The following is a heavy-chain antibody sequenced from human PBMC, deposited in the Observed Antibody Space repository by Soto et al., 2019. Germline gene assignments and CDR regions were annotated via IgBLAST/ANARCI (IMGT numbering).Heavy chain of an antibody. CDR3: ARVVTDLYYYGMDV. D-gene: IGHD2-21*02. CDR2: IIPIFGTA. Sequence: SLKVSCKASGGTFSSYAISWVRQAPGQGLEWMGGIIPIFGTANYAQKFQGRVTITADESTSTAYMELSSLRSEDTAVYYCARVVTDLYYYGMDVWGQGTTVTVSS. CDR1: GGTFSSYA. V-gene: IGHV1-69*13. J-gene: IGHJ6*02.